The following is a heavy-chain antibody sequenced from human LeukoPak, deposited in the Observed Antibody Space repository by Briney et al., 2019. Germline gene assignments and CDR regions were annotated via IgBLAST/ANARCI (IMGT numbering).Heavy chain of an antibody. CDR1: GGSISSGSYY. J-gene: IGHJ4*02. V-gene: IGHV4-61*10. D-gene: IGHD2-2*01. Sequence: SETLSLTCTVSGGSISSGSYYWSWIRQPAGKGLEWIGYIYYSGSTNYNPSLKSRVTISVDTSKNQFSLKLSSVTAADTAVYYCARVSSYCSSTSCYLFDYWGQGTLVTVSS. CDR3: ARVSSYCSSTSCYLFDY. CDR2: IYYSGST.